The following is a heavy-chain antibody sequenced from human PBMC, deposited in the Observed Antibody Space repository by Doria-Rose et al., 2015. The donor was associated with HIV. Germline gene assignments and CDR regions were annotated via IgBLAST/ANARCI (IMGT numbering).Heavy chain of an antibody. D-gene: IGHD1-26*01. J-gene: IGHJ4*02. Sequence: QVQLQQWGAGLLKSSETLSLTCAVYGESFSGHYWSWVRQPPGKGLEWIGEINHGGSTSYGMSLKSRVTVSVDTSKNQFSLKLSSVTAADTAVYFCARRRSPGRYFDYWGQGALVTVSS. V-gene: IGHV4-34*01. CDR2: INHGGST. CDR3: ARRRSPGRYFDY. CDR1: GESFSGHY.